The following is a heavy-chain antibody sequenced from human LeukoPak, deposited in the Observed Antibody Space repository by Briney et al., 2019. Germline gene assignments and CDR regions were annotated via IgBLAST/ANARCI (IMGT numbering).Heavy chain of an antibody. CDR1: GFTVSSNY. V-gene: IGHV3-66*01. CDR3: ATDPYYYGSGSHR. J-gene: IGHJ4*02. D-gene: IGHD3-10*01. Sequence: GGSLRLSCAASGFTVSSNYMSWVRQAPGKGLEWVSVIYSGGSAYYADSVKGRFTISRDNSKNTLYLQMNSLRAEDTAVYYCATDPYYYGSGSHRWGQGTLVTVSS. CDR2: IYSGGSA.